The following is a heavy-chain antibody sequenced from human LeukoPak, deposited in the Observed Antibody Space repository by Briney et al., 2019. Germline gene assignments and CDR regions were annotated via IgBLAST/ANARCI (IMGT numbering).Heavy chain of an antibody. Sequence: SVKVSCKASGGTFSSYAISWVRQAPGRGLEWMGWIIPIFGTANYAQKFQGRVTITADKSTSTAYMELSSLRSEDTAVYYCARSGQLMGRTYYFDYWGQGTLVTVSS. V-gene: IGHV1-69*06. CDR3: ARSGQLMGRTYYFDY. CDR2: IIPIFGTA. D-gene: IGHD1-1*01. J-gene: IGHJ4*02. CDR1: GGTFSSYA.